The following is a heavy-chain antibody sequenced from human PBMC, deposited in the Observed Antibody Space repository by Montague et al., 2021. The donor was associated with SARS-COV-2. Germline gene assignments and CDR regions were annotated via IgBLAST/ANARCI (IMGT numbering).Heavy chain of an antibody. CDR2: ISGSGGNT. Sequence: SLRLSCAASGFTFSSYAMSWVRQAPGKGLEWVSGISGSGGNTYYADSVKGRFTISRDNSKNTLYLQMYSLRAEDTAVYYCASLGYCSGGRCYSGDYWGQGTLVTVSS. J-gene: IGHJ4*02. D-gene: IGHD2-15*01. V-gene: IGHV3-23*01. CDR3: ASLGYCSGGRCYSGDY. CDR1: GFTFSSYA.